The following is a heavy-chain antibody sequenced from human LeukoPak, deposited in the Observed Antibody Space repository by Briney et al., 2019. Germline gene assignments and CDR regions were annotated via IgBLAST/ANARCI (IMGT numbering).Heavy chain of an antibody. V-gene: IGHV3-23*01. CDR1: GFTFSSYA. J-gene: IGHJ5*02. CDR2: ISGGGGST. CDR3: AKESANWGYNWFDP. Sequence: GGALRLSCAASGFTFSSYAMSWVRQAPGKGLEWVSAISGGGGSTYYADSVKGRFTISRDNSKNTLYLQMNSLRAEDTAVYYCAKESANWGYNWFDPWGQGTLVTVSS. D-gene: IGHD7-27*01.